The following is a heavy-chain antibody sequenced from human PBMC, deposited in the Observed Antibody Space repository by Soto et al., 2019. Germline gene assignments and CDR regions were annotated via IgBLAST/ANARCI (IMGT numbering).Heavy chain of an antibody. CDR1: GVSISNFY. CDR3: AGWASGAHSD. V-gene: IGHV4-59*01. Sequence: PSETLSLTCTVSGVSISNFYLSWIRQPPGKGLEWIGYIYYIGSTKYNPSLKSRVTISVDTSKNQFSLKLSSVTAAETAVYYCAGWASGAHSDWGQGTMVPVSS. D-gene: IGHD3-10*01. J-gene: IGHJ3*01. CDR2: IYYIGST.